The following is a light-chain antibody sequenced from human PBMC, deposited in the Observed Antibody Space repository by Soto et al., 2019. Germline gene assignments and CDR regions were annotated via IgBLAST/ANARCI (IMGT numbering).Light chain of an antibody. CDR3: SSYTSSSTL. CDR1: SSDVGGYNY. V-gene: IGLV2-14*01. Sequence: QSALTQPASVSGSTGQSITISCTETSSDVGGYNYVSWYQQHPGKAPKLMIYDVSNRPSGVSNRFSGSKSGNTASLTISGLQAEDEADYYCSSYTSSSTLFGTGTKVTVL. J-gene: IGLJ1*01. CDR2: DVS.